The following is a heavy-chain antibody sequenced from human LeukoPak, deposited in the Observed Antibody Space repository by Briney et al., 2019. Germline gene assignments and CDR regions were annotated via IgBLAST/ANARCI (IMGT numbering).Heavy chain of an antibody. J-gene: IGHJ5*02. CDR1: GFSFSTYA. V-gene: IGHV3-23*01. Sequence: AGGSLRLSCAASGFSFSTYAMSWFRQAPGKGLEWVSAISGSGGSTYYADSVKGRFTISRDNSKITLYLQMNSLRADDTAVYYCAKRYCTSTSCQPNWFDPWGQGTLVTVSS. CDR2: ISGSGGST. CDR3: AKRYCTSTSCQPNWFDP. D-gene: IGHD2-2*01.